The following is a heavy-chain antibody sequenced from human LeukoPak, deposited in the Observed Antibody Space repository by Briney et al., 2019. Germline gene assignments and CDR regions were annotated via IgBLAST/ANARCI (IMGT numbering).Heavy chain of an antibody. V-gene: IGHV3-7*01. CDR1: GFSFSSHW. J-gene: IGHJ4*02. CDR2: IKQDASEK. D-gene: IGHD3-16*02. Sequence: GGSLRLSCAASGFSFSSHWMSWVRQAPGKGLEWVANIKQDASEKYYVDSVKGRFTISRDNAKNSLYLQMNSLRVEDTAVYYCARDDRYLFDYWGQGNLVTVSS. CDR3: ARDDRYLFDY.